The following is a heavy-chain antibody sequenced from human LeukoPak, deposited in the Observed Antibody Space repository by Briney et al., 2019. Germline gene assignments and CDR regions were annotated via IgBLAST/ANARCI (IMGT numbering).Heavy chain of an antibody. Sequence: SETLSLTCTVSGXSISGYYWSWIRQPPGKGLEWIGYIFYSGSTNYNPSLKSRVTISVDTSKNQFSLKLSSVTAADTAVYYCARGEWDLLFDYWGQGTLVTVSS. V-gene: IGHV4-59*01. D-gene: IGHD1-26*01. CDR1: GXSISGYY. CDR2: IFYSGST. J-gene: IGHJ4*02. CDR3: ARGEWDLLFDY.